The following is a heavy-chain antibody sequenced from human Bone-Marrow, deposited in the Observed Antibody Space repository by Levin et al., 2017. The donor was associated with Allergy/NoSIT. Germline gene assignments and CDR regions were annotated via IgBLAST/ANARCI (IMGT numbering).Heavy chain of an antibody. CDR1: GFSFSSYS. CDR3: ARNPDDGDY. Sequence: KPGGSLRLSCAASGFSFSSYSMNWVRQAPGKGLEWVSSISDSSSFIYYADSVRGRFTISRDNAKNSLYLQMNSLRAEDTAVYYCARNPDDGDYWGQGTLVTVSS. J-gene: IGHJ4*02. CDR2: ISDSSSFI. D-gene: IGHD1-1*01. V-gene: IGHV3-21*01.